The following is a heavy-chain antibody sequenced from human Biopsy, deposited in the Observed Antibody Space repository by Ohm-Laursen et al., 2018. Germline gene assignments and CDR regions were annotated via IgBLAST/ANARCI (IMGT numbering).Heavy chain of an antibody. CDR1: GGSFSGYY. CDR3: ARGRLRAVARFDY. CDR2: INHSGST. D-gene: IGHD6-19*01. J-gene: IGHJ4*02. Sequence: SDTLSLTCAVYGGSFSGYYWSWIRQPPGQGLEWIGEINHSGSTSYNPSLKSRVTISVDTSKNQFSLKLSSVTAADTAVYYCARGRLRAVARFDYWGQGTLVTVSS. V-gene: IGHV4-34*01.